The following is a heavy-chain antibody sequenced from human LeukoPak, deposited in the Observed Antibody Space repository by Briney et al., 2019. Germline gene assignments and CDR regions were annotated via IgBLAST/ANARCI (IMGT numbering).Heavy chain of an antibody. Sequence: SETLSLTCSVSGGSISRDYWNWIRQPPGKGLEWIGYISDIGSTNYNASLKSRVTISKDTSKNQFSLKLSSVTAANTAVYYCARGRAGATTLLDYWGQGTLVTVSS. CDR2: ISDIGST. J-gene: IGHJ4*02. V-gene: IGHV4-59*13. D-gene: IGHD1-26*01. CDR3: ARGRAGATTLLDY. CDR1: GGSISRDY.